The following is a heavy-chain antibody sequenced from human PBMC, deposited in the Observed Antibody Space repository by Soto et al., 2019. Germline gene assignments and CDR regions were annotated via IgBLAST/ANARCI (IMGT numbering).Heavy chain of an antibody. V-gene: IGHV4-30-2*01. CDR2: IYHSGST. Sequence: SETLSLTCAVSGGSISSGDYSWSWIRQPPGKGLEWIGYIYHSGSTYYNPSLKSRVTISVDRSKNQFSLKLSSVTAADTAVYYCARATSYRDYDALDIWGQGTMVTVSS. CDR1: GGSISSGDYS. J-gene: IGHJ3*02. CDR3: ARATSYRDYDALDI. D-gene: IGHD5-12*01.